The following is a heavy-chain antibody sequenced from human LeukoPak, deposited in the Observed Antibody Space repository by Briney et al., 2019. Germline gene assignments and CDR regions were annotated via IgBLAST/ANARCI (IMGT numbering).Heavy chain of an antibody. Sequence: SETLSLTCAVYRGSFSGYYWSWIRQPPGKGLEWIGSIYYSGSTYYNPSLKSRVTISVDTSKNQFSLKLSSVTAADTAVYYCARAGYCTSTICPDAFDIWGQGTKVTVSS. D-gene: IGHD2-2*01. V-gene: IGHV4-34*01. CDR1: RGSFSGYY. CDR2: IYYSGST. J-gene: IGHJ3*02. CDR3: ARAGYCTSTICPDAFDI.